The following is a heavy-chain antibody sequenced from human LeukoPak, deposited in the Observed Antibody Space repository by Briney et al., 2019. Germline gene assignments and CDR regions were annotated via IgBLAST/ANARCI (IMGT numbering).Heavy chain of an antibody. Sequence: PGGSLRLSCAASGFTVSSNYMSWVRQAPGKGLEWVSVIYSGGSTYYADSVKGRFTISRDNSKNTLYLQMNSLGAKDTAVYYCARGKNLGYCSSTSCYTIDYWGQGTLVTVSS. D-gene: IGHD2-2*02. CDR2: IYSGGST. J-gene: IGHJ4*02. V-gene: IGHV3-66*02. CDR1: GFTVSSNY. CDR3: ARGKNLGYCSSTSCYTIDY.